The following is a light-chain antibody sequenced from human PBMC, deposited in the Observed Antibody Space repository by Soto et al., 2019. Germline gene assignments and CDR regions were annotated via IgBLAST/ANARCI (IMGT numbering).Light chain of an antibody. J-gene: IGKJ1*01. Sequence: DIQMTQSPSTLSASVGDRVTITCRASQSITTWLAWYQQKPGKAPNLLIYDASSLESGVPSRFSGSGSGTEFTLIISSLQPDDSATYHCQQYSSYSWAFGQGTKVEIK. V-gene: IGKV1-5*01. CDR3: QQYSSYSWA. CDR2: DAS. CDR1: QSITTW.